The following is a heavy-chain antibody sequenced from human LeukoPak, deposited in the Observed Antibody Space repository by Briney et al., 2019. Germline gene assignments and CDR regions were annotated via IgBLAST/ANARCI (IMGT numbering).Heavy chain of an antibody. D-gene: IGHD3-10*01. CDR1: GGSISSYY. J-gene: IGHJ4*02. CDR3: ARARGMVRAHGISDY. CDR2: IYTSGST. Sequence: PSETLSLTCTLSGGSISSYYWSWIRQPAGKGLEWVERIYTSGSTKYNPSLKSRVTMSVDTSKNQFSLKLRSVTAADTGVYYCARARGMVRAHGISDYWGQGTLVTVSS. V-gene: IGHV4-4*07.